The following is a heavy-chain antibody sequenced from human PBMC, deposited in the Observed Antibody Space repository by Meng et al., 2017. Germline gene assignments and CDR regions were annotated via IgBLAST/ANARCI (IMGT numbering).Heavy chain of an antibody. Sequence: GESLKISCAASGFTFSSYPMSWVRQAPGKGLEWVSTISGSGGSTYYADSVKGRFTISRDNSKNTLYLQMNSLRAEDTAVYYCAAYCGGDCLGWWNAFDIWGQGTMVTVSS. D-gene: IGHD2-21*02. CDR2: ISGSGGST. CDR3: AAYCGGDCLGWWNAFDI. CDR1: GFTFSSYP. J-gene: IGHJ3*02. V-gene: IGHV3-23*01.